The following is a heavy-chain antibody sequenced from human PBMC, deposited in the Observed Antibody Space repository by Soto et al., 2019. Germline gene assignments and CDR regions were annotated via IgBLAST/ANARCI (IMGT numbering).Heavy chain of an antibody. V-gene: IGHV3-53*01. CDR2: IHSDVTT. CDR3: ARELSGSWYNWFDP. CDR1: GFSVSSNS. J-gene: IGHJ5*02. Sequence: EMQLVESGGGLIQPGGSLRLSCAASGFSVSSNSMSWVRQAPGKGLEWVSVIHSDVTTYYADSVKGRFIISRDNFKDTLYLQMNRLRAEDTAVYYCARELSGSWYNWFDPWGQGTLVTVSS. D-gene: IGHD5-12*01.